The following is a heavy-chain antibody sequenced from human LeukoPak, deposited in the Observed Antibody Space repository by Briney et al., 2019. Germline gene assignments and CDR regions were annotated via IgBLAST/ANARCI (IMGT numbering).Heavy chain of an antibody. D-gene: IGHD4-23*01. V-gene: IGHV3-72*01. CDR1: GFTFSDHY. Sequence: GGSLRLSCAASGFTFSDHYMDWLRQAPGKGLEWVGRTRNKANSYTTEYAASVKGRFTISRDDSKNSLYLQMNSLRAEDTAVYYCARVIRWYRRDAFDIWGQGTMVTVSS. J-gene: IGHJ3*02. CDR2: TRNKANSYTT. CDR3: ARVIRWYRRDAFDI.